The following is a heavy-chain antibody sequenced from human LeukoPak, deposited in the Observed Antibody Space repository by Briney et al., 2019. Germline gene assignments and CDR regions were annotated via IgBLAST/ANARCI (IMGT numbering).Heavy chain of an antibody. J-gene: IGHJ5*02. D-gene: IGHD3-10*01. V-gene: IGHV4-59*12. CDR2: IYYSGST. CDR1: GGSISSYY. CDR3: ARETVRFGESDP. Sequence: PSETLSLTCTVSGGSISSYYWSWIRQPPGKGLEWIGYIYYSGSTNYNPSLKSRVTISVDTSKNQFSLKLSSVTAADTAVYYCARETVRFGESDPWGQGTLVTVSS.